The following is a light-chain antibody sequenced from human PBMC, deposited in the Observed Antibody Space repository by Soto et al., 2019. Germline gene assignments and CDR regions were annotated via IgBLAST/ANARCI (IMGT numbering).Light chain of an antibody. J-gene: IGLJ2*01. Sequence: QSALTQPASVSGSPGQSITISCTGTSSDVGSYNLVSWYQQHPGKAPKLMIYEVSKRPSGVSSRFSGSKSGNTASLTISGLQAEDEADYYCCSYAGSSTFVFGGGTKLTVL. V-gene: IGLV2-23*02. CDR3: CSYAGSSTFV. CDR1: SSDVGSYNL. CDR2: EVS.